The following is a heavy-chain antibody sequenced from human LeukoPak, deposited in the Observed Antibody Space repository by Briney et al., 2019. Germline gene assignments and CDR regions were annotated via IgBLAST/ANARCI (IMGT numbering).Heavy chain of an antibody. V-gene: IGHV3-23*01. CDR1: GFTFSSYA. CDR3: ARDPPHVSWLFDY. D-gene: IGHD3-16*01. J-gene: IGHJ4*02. Sequence: PGGSPRLSCAASGFTFSSYAMSWVRQAPGKGLEWVSAITNGGGTTYYADSVKGRFTISRDNSKNTLYLQMISLRAEDTAVYYCARDPPHVSWLFDYWGQGTLVTVSS. CDR2: ITNGGGTT.